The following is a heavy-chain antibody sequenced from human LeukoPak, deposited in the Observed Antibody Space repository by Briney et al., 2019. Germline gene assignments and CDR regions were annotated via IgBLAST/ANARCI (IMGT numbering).Heavy chain of an antibody. V-gene: IGHV4-61*02. CDR3: ARAPGHSGSYHYFDY. Sequence: SETLSLTCTVSGGSISSGSYYWSWIRQPAGKGLEWIGRIYTSGSTNYNPSLKSRVTISVDTSKNQFSLKLSSVTAADTAVYYCARAPGHSGSYHYFDYWGQGTLVTVSS. CDR1: GGSISSGSYY. CDR2: IYTSGST. D-gene: IGHD1-26*01. J-gene: IGHJ4*02.